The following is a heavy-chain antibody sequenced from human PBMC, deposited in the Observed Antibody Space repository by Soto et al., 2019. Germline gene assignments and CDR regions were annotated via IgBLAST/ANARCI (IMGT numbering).Heavy chain of an antibody. CDR2: IFWNDDK. CDR1: GFSLSTSGVG. J-gene: IGHJ3*02. V-gene: IGHV2-5*01. D-gene: IGHD6-13*01. CDR3: AHRRGSSSTGGAFDI. Sequence: SGPTLVNPTQTLTLTCTFSGFSLSTSGVGVGWIRRPPGKALECLAVIFWNDDKRYSPSLKTRLTITKDTSKNQVVLTLTNMDPVDTATYYCAHRRGSSSTGGAFDIWGQGTMVTVSS.